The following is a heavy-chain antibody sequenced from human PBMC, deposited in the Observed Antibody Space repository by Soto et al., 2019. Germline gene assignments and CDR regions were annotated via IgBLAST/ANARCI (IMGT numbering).Heavy chain of an antibody. CDR2: IYYSGST. V-gene: IGHV4-31*03. CDR3: AREWPNNWYFDL. Sequence: QVQLQESGPGLVKPSQTLSLTCTVSGGSISSGGYYWSWIRQHPGKGLEWIGYIYYSGSTYYNPSLKSRVTISVDTAKNQFSLKLSSVTAADTAVYYCAREWPNNWYFDLWGRGTLVTVSS. J-gene: IGHJ2*01. D-gene: IGHD5-12*01. CDR1: GGSISSGGYY.